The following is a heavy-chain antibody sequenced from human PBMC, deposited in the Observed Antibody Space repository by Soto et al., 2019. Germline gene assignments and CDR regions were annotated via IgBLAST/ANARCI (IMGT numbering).Heavy chain of an antibody. Sequence: QVQLQQWGAGLLKPSETLSLTCAVYGGSFSGYYWSWIRQSPGKGLEWIGEINHSGSTNYNPSLKSRVTISVDTSKSQFSLKLSSVTDADTAVYYCASSGWYRGYWGQGTLVTVSS. D-gene: IGHD6-19*01. V-gene: IGHV4-34*01. CDR1: GGSFSGYY. CDR3: ASSGWYRGY. CDR2: INHSGST. J-gene: IGHJ4*02.